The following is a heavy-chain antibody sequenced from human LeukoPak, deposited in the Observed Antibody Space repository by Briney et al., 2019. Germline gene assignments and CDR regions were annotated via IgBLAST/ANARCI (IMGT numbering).Heavy chain of an antibody. Sequence: SETLSLTCTVSSGSITRHYWTWIRQPPGKGLEWIGYIHYGGSTNYNPSLKSRVTISVDTSKKQFSLNMSSVTPADTALYYCARDSVDESSGYYPSGAFDLWGQGTLVTVSS. V-gene: IGHV4-59*11. D-gene: IGHD3-22*01. CDR2: IHYGGST. CDR3: ARDSVDESSGYYPSGAFDL. J-gene: IGHJ3*01. CDR1: SGSITRHY.